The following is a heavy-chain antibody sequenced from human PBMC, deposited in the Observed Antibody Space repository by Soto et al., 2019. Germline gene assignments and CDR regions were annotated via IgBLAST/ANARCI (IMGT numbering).Heavy chain of an antibody. CDR3: ARHLMATVTRWFDP. CDR1: GGSISSSSYY. D-gene: IGHD4-17*01. CDR2: IYYTGST. J-gene: IGHJ5*02. V-gene: IGHV4-39*01. Sequence: QLQLQESGPGLVKPSETLSLTCTVSGGSISSSSYYWGWIRQPPGKGLEWIGTIYYTGSTYYNPSLKSRVPTSVDTSKIQFSLNLCSVTAADTAVYYCARHLMATVTRWFDPWGQGTLVTVSS.